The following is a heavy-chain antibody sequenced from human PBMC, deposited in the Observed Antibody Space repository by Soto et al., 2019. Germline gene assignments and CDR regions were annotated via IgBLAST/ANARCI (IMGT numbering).Heavy chain of an antibody. Sequence: GGALRLSCPRFGFTFGDYAISWSRQAPGKGLEWVGVIRSKAYGETTDYGASVKGRFTILRDDSKSIAYLQLNSLQSEDTGVYYCTRYTYTSRYSYFGMDVWGHGTAVTVSS. CDR1: GFTFGDYA. V-gene: IGHV3-49*03. CDR3: TRYTYTSRYSYFGMDV. CDR2: IRSKAYGETT. J-gene: IGHJ6*02. D-gene: IGHD2-2*01.